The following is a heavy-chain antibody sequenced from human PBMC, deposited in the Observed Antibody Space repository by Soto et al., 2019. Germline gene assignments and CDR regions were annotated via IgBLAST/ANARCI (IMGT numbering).Heavy chain of an antibody. Sequence: SETLSLTCTVSGGSISSYYWSWIRQPPGKGLEWIGYIYHSGSTNYNPSLKSRVTISVDTSKNQFSLKLTSVNAADTAVYYCAGGLRGTAAGNSWFDPWGQGTLVTVSS. CDR1: GGSISSYY. J-gene: IGHJ5*02. V-gene: IGHV4-59*01. D-gene: IGHD6-13*01. CDR2: IYHSGST. CDR3: AGGLRGTAAGNSWFDP.